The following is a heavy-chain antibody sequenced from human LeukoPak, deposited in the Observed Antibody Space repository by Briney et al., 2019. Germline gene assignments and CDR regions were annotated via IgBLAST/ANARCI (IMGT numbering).Heavy chain of an antibody. CDR1: GDSISSGHW. CDR2: LYHTGIT. D-gene: IGHD1-26*01. CDR3: ARDRGRGSQIFDY. J-gene: IGHJ4*02. V-gene: IGHV4-4*02. Sequence: PSGTLSLTCAISGDSISSGHWWDWVRQSPGKGLEWIGELYHTGITNYNPSLKSRVTISVDKSMNQFSLRLTSVTAADTAVYYCARDRGRGSQIFDYWGQGTLVTVSS.